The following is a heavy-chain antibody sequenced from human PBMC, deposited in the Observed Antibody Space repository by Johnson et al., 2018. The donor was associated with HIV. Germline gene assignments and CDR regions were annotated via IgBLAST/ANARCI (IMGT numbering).Heavy chain of an antibody. D-gene: IGHD3-22*01. CDR1: GFTFSSYD. J-gene: IGHJ3*02. CDR2: IGTAGDT. Sequence: VQLVESVGGLVQPGGSLRLSCAASGFTFSSYDMHWVRQATGKGLEWVSAIGTAGDTYYPGSVKGRFTISRENAKNSLYLQMNSLRAGDTAVYYCARGNRQYYYDSSGDAFDSWGQGTMVTVSS. V-gene: IGHV3-13*01. CDR3: ARGNRQYYYDSSGDAFDS.